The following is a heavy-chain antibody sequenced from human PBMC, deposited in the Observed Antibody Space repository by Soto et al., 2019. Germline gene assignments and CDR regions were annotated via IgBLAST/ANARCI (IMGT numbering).Heavy chain of an antibody. Sequence: GGSLRLSCAASGFTFSSYWMHWVRQAPGKGLVWVSRISSDGSSTSYADSVKGRFTISRDNAKNTLYLQMNSLRAEDTAVYYCARGRGYSYDYFDYWGQGTLVTV. CDR3: ARGRGYSYDYFDY. V-gene: IGHV3-74*01. CDR1: GFTFSSYW. J-gene: IGHJ4*02. CDR2: ISSDGSST. D-gene: IGHD5-18*01.